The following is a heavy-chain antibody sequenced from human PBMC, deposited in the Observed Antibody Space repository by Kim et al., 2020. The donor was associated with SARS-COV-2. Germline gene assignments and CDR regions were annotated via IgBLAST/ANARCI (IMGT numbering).Heavy chain of an antibody. Sequence: GGSLRLSCAASGFTFSAHAMSWVRQAPGKGPEWVSAISDSGGYTYYADSVKGRFTISRDNSKNTLHLQLSSLRVEDTATYYCVREITWGQNGFDPWGQGTRVTVSS. J-gene: IGHJ5*02. CDR2: ISDSGGYT. CDR1: GFTFSAHA. D-gene: IGHD1-20*01. CDR3: VREITWGQNGFDP. V-gene: IGHV3-23*01.